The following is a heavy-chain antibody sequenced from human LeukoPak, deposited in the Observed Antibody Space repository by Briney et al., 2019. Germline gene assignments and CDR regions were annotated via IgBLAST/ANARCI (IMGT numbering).Heavy chain of an antibody. J-gene: IGHJ4*02. Sequence: NPGGSLRLSCAASGFTFSSYSMNWVRQAPGKGLEWVSSISSSSSYIYYADSVKGRFTISRDNAKNSLYLQMNSLRAEDTAVYYCAREGPELDYSDYWGQGTLVTVSS. V-gene: IGHV3-21*01. D-gene: IGHD6-13*01. CDR1: GFTFSSYS. CDR3: AREGPELDYSDY. CDR2: ISSSSSYI.